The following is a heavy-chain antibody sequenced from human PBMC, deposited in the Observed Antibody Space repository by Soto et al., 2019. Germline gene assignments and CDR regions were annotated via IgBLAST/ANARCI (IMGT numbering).Heavy chain of an antibody. D-gene: IGHD6-13*01. CDR3: ARDREGSSWYGGSYGMDV. J-gene: IGHJ6*02. CDR1: XFTLSTYS. V-gene: IGHV3-48*02. CDR2: ITSSSTTI. Sequence: GSLRLSCEAXXFTLSTYSMXXVRQAPGQGLEWISFITSSSTTIYYVDSVKGRFTISRDNAKNXLXXEMHSLREEDTAVYFCARDREGSSWYGGSYGMDVWGQGTTVTVSS.